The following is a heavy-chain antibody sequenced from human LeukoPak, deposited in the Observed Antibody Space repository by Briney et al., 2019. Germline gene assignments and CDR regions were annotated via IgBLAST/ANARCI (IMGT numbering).Heavy chain of an antibody. CDR2: INHSGST. CDR3: GRGLRRDSYNSGAFDI. J-gene: IGHJ3*02. Sequence: SETLSLTCAVYGGSFSGYYWSWIRQPPGKGLEWIGEINHSGSTNYNPSLKSRVTISVDTSKNQFSLKLSSVTAADTAVYYCGRGLRRDSYNSGAFDIWGQGTMVTVSS. V-gene: IGHV4-34*01. CDR1: GGSFSGYY. D-gene: IGHD5-24*01.